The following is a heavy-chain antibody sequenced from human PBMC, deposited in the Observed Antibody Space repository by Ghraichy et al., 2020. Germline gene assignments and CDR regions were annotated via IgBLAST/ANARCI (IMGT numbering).Heavy chain of an antibody. D-gene: IGHD1-1*01. V-gene: IGHV4-34*01. Sequence: SETLSLTCAVYGGSFSGHYWSWIRQPQGKGLEWIGEINHSGITNYNSSLKSRVTILVDTSQNQLSLKLTTVTAADTVVYYCARNWYWYFYIWGRGTRVTLSS. CDR3: ARNWYWYFYI. J-gene: IGHJ2*01. CDR2: INHSGIT. CDR1: GGSFSGHY.